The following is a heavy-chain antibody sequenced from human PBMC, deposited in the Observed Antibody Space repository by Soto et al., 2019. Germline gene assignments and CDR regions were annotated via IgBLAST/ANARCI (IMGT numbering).Heavy chain of an antibody. CDR3: VRGFAWGAFDPPDFDF. D-gene: IGHD1-26*01. J-gene: IGHJ4*02. Sequence: QVQLVASGGGVVQPGRSLRLSCAASGFVFRDYAMHWVRQAPGKGLEWVALISYDGRNKYYADSVRGRFSISRENSKKTVSLQMDSLRPEDTAMYLCVRGFAWGAFDPPDFDFWGRGTLVAVSS. CDR2: ISYDGRNK. CDR1: GFVFRDYA. V-gene: IGHV3-30*04.